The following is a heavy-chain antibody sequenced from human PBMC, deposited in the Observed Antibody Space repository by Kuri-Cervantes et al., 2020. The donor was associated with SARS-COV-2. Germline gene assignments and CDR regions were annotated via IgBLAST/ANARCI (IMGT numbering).Heavy chain of an antibody. D-gene: IGHD3-22*01. V-gene: IGHV3-20*04. J-gene: IGHJ4*02. CDR1: GFTFDDYG. CDR2: INWNGGST. CDR3: AKGEGSGYYRN. Sequence: GGSLRLSCAASGFTFDDYGMSWVRQAPGKGLEWVSGINWNGGSTGYADSVKGRFTISRDNAKNSLYLQMNSLRAEDTALYYCAKGEGSGYYRNWGQGTLVTVSS.